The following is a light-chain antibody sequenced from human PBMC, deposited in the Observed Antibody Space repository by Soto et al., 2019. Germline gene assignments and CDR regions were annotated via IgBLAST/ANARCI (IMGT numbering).Light chain of an antibody. J-gene: IGLJ1*01. V-gene: IGLV2-14*03. Sequence: QSVLTQPASVSGSPGQSITISCTGASSDVGGYNYVSWYQHHPGKAPKLLIYDVSNRPSGISNRFSGSKSDNTASLTISGLQPEDEADYYWXSYTTSNTRQIVFGTGTKVPVL. CDR2: DVS. CDR3: XSYTTSNTRQIV. CDR1: SSDVGGYNY.